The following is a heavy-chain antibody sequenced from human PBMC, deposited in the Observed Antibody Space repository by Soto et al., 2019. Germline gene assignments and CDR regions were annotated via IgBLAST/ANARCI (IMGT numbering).Heavy chain of an antibody. J-gene: IGHJ4*02. V-gene: IGHV4-39*02. CDR1: GGSISSSSYS. CDR3: ARPRITGTTWDYCAY. CDR2: IHYSVST. Sequence: QLQLQESGPGLVKPSETLSLTCTVSGGSISSSSYSWGWIRQPPGKGLEWIGSIHYSVSTYCNPSLKSRVTMSVDTSKNHFSLKLSSVTAADTAVYYCARPRITGTTWDYCAYWCQGTLVTVSS. D-gene: IGHD1-7*01.